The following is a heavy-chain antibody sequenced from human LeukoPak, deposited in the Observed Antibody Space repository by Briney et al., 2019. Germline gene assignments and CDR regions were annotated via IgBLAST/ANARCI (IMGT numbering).Heavy chain of an antibody. D-gene: IGHD3-9*01. Sequence: GGSLRLSCAASGFTFSNARMSWVRQAPGKGLEWVGRIKSKTDGGTTDYAAPVKGRFTISRDDSKNTLYLQMNSLKTEDTAVYYCTTDVKRTYYDILTGYSPPSDYWGQGTLVTVSS. CDR2: IKSKTDGGTT. CDR1: GFTFSNAR. J-gene: IGHJ4*02. CDR3: TTDVKRTYYDILTGYSPPSDY. V-gene: IGHV3-15*01.